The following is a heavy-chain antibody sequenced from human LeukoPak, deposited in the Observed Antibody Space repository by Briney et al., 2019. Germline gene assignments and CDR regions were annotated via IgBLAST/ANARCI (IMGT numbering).Heavy chain of an antibody. CDR1: GYTFTSYG. J-gene: IGHJ3*02. CDR3: AREMEIPGAFDI. Sequence: ASVKVSCKASGYTFTSYGISWVRQAPGQGLEWMGWISAYNGNTNYAQKLQGRVTMTTDTSPSTAYMELRSLRSDDTAVYYCAREMEIPGAFDIWGQGTMVTVSS. CDR2: ISAYNGNT. V-gene: IGHV1-18*01. D-gene: IGHD2-2*02.